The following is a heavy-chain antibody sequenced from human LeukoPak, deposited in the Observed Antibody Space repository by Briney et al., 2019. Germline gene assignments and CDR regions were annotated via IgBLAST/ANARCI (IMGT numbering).Heavy chain of an antibody. CDR1: GGSFSGYY. V-gene: IGHV4-34*01. D-gene: IGHD3-3*01. J-gene: IGHJ4*02. CDR3: ARGIYYDFWSGYYTAAYYFDY. Sequence: SETLSLTCAVYGGSFSGYYWSWIRQPPGKGLEWIGEINHSGSTNYNPPLKSRVTISVDTSKNQFSLKLSSVTAADTAVYYCARGIYYDFWSGYYTAAYYFDYWGQGTLVTVSS. CDR2: INHSGST.